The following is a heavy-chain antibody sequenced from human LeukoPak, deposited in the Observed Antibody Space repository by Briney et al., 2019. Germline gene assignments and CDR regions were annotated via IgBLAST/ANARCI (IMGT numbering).Heavy chain of an antibody. CDR3: ARGGWAYRYFDL. CDR2: ISSNGGST. CDR1: GFTFSSYG. D-gene: IGHD6-19*01. V-gene: IGHV3-64*01. J-gene: IGHJ2*01. Sequence: PGGSLRLSCAASGFTFSSYGMHWVRQAPGKGLEYVSAISSNGGSTYYANSVKGRFTISRDNSKNTLYLQMGSLRAEDMAVYYCARGGWAYRYFDLWGRGTLVTVSS.